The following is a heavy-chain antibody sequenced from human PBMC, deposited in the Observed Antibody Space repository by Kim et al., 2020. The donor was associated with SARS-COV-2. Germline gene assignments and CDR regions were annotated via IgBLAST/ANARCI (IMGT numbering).Heavy chain of an antibody. V-gene: IGHV3-74*01. CDR2: IYSDGSGT. CDR1: GFTFSRYW. Sequence: GGSLRLSCAASGFTFSRYWMHWVRQPPGKGLVWVSRIYSDGSGTSYADSVKGRFTISRDNAKNALYLQMNSLRAEDTALYYCARRAVDSRGTYYFDYWGQGTLV. J-gene: IGHJ4*02. D-gene: IGHD3-22*01. CDR3: ARRAVDSRGTYYFDY.